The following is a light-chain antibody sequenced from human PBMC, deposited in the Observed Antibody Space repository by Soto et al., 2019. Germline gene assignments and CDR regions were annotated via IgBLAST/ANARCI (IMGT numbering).Light chain of an antibody. CDR3: QQYYGSPWT. Sequence: DIVMTQSPDSLAVSLGERATINCKSSQSVLYNSNNRNYLAWYQQKPGQPPKLLIYWASTRESGVPDRFSGSGSGTDFTLTISSLQAEDVAVYYCQQYYGSPWTFGQGTKVEIK. V-gene: IGKV4-1*01. CDR1: QSVLYNSNNRNY. CDR2: WAS. J-gene: IGKJ1*01.